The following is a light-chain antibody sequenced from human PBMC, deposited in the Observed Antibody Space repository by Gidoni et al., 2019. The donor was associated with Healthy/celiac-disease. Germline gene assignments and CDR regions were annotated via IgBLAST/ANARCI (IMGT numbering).Light chain of an antibody. CDR1: SSDVGGYNY. CDR2: DVS. V-gene: IGLV2-14*01. CDR3: NSYTGSSTYV. Sequence: QSALTQPASVSGSPGRSITISCTGTSSDVGGYNYFSWYQQHPGKAPKLMIYDVSNRPSGVSDRFSGSKSGNTASLTISGLQAEDEAEYYCNSYTGSSTYVFGSGTKVTVL. J-gene: IGLJ1*01.